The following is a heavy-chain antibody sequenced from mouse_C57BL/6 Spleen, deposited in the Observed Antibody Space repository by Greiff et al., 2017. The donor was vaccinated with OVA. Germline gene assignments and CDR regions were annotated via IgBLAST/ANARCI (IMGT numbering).Heavy chain of an antibody. J-gene: IGHJ2*01. CDR1: GYTFTDYY. D-gene: IGHD2-3*01. Sequence: VQLQQSGAELVRPGASVKLSCKASGYTFTDYYINWVKQRPGQGLEWIARIYPGSGNTYYNEKFKGKATLTAEKSSSTAYMQLSSLTSEDSAVYFCARSGDGYSYYFDYWGQGTTLTVSS. CDR3: ARSGDGYSYYFDY. CDR2: IYPGSGNT. V-gene: IGHV1-76*01.